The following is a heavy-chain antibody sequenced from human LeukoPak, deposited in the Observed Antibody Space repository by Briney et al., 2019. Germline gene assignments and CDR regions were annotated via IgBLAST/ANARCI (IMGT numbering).Heavy chain of an antibody. CDR3: VRVHCSSTSCYLGEFDP. J-gene: IGHJ5*02. D-gene: IGHD2-2*01. CDR1: GYTFTSYA. V-gene: IGHV1-3*01. Sequence: ASVKVSCKASGYTFTSYAMHWVRQAPGQRLEWMGWINAGNGNTKYSQKFQGRVTITRDTSASTAYMELSSLRSEDTAVYYCVRVHCSSTSCYLGEFDPWGQGTLVTVSS. CDR2: INAGNGNT.